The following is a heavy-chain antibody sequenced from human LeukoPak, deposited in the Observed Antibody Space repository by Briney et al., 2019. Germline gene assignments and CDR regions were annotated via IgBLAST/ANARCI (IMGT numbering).Heavy chain of an antibody. CDR2: INPNIGGT. CDR1: GYTFTGFY. J-gene: IGHJ6*03. V-gene: IGHV1-2*02. Sequence: GASVKDSCKASGYTFTGFYIHWVRQAPGQGPEWMGWINPNIGGTNYAQKFRGRVSLTRDTSTSTAYMELNSLRSDDTAVYYCARCGSGTDLYDYYFMDVWGKGTTVTVSS. CDR3: ARCGSGTDLYDYYFMDV. D-gene: IGHD3-10*01.